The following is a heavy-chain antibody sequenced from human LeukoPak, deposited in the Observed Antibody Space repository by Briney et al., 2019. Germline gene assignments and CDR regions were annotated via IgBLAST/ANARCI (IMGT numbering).Heavy chain of an antibody. V-gene: IGHV4-39*01. Sequence: SETLSLTCTVSGGSISSRSFYWGWIRQPPGKGREGNGSIYYSGSSYYNPSLKRRLSMAMDTQKNQFSLNLDAVTAADTAVYYCAHLAKIAVAGTYFDYWGLGALVTVSS. CDR3: AHLAKIAVAGTYFDY. CDR1: GGSISSRSFY. CDR2: IYYSGSS. J-gene: IGHJ4*02. D-gene: IGHD6-13*01.